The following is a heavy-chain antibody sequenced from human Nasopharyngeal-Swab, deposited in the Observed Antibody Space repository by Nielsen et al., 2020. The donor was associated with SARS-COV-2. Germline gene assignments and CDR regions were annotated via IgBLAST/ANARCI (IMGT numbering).Heavy chain of an antibody. D-gene: IGHD1-26*01. CDR3: ARGVVSGSYGSLTDAFEI. CDR1: GGTFRTYA. J-gene: IGHJ3*02. Sequence: SVKVSCKASGGTFRTYAISWVRQDPGQGLEWMGGIIPIFGTANYAQKFKGRVTITADSSPSTAYMELSSLRSEDTAVYYCARGVVSGSYGSLTDAFEIWGQGTMVTVSS. CDR2: IIPIFGTA. V-gene: IGHV1-69*06.